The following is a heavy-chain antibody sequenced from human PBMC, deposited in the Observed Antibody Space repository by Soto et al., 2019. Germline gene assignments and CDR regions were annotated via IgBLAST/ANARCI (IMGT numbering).Heavy chain of an antibody. Sequence: GGSLRLSCAASGFTVSSNYMSWVRQAPGKGLEWVSVIYSGGSTYYADSVKGRFTISRDNSKNTLYLQMNSLRAEDTAVYYCARGHPTNRLTMVRGGKFDPWGQGTLVTVSS. CDR3: ARGHPTNRLTMVRGGKFDP. J-gene: IGHJ5*02. CDR1: GFTVSSNY. CDR2: IYSGGST. D-gene: IGHD3-10*01. V-gene: IGHV3-66*01.